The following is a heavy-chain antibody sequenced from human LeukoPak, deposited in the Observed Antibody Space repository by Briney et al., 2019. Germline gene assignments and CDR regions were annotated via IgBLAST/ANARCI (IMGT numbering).Heavy chain of an antibody. Sequence: SETLSLTCTVSGGSISNYYWSWIRQPPGKGLEWIGYISYSGSTNYNPSLKSRVTISVDTSKNQFSLKLSSVTAADTAVYYCARHAMGSSWYYDYWGQGTLVTASS. V-gene: IGHV4-59*08. CDR1: GGSISNYY. D-gene: IGHD6-13*01. CDR3: ARHAMGSSWYYDY. CDR2: ISYSGST. J-gene: IGHJ4*02.